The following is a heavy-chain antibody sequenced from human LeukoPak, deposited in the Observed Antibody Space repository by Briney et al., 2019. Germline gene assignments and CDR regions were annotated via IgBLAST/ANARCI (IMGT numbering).Heavy chain of an antibody. D-gene: IGHD5-18*01. CDR3: ARDRGYSNFDY. J-gene: IGHJ4*02. CDR2: IYQDGSEK. V-gene: IGHV3-7*05. CDR1: GFTFSSYW. Sequence: GGSLRLSCAASGFTFSSYWMSWVRQAPGKGLEWVADIYQDGSEKNYVDSVKGRFTISRDNAKNSLSLQMNSLRAEDTAVYYCARDRGYSNFDYWGQGTLVTVSS.